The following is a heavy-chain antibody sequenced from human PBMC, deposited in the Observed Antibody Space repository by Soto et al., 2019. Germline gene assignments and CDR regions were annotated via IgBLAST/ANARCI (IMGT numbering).Heavy chain of an antibody. CDR3: ARWTFDSGTYDY. Sequence: PGGSLRLSCAASGVTFCSYWMHWVRQAPGKGLVWVSRINGDETSTNYADSVKGRFTIPRDNAKNTLYLQMNTLRAEDTAVYYCARWTFDSGTYDYWGQGTLVTVSS. J-gene: IGHJ4*02. D-gene: IGHD3-10*01. CDR2: INGDETST. CDR1: GVTFCSYW. V-gene: IGHV3-74*01.